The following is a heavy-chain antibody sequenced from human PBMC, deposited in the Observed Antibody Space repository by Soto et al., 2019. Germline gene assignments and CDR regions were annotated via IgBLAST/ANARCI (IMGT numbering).Heavy chain of an antibody. J-gene: IGHJ4*02. CDR3: AKDQRMYYYGSGCDH. CDR2: ISADGVNK. CDR1: GITPSRYG. V-gene: IGHV3-30*18. Sequence: LVESGGGVVQPGTPLRLSCAASGITPSRYGMHWVRQAPGKGLEWVAVISADGVNKYYAQSVKGRFTISRDNSRNTVYLQLRGLTLEDTAVYYCAKDQRMYYYGSGCDHWGQGILVTVSS. D-gene: IGHD3-10*01.